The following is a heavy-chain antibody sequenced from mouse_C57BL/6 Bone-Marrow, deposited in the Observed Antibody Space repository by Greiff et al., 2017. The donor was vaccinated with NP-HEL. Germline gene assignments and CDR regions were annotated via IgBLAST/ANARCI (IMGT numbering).Heavy chain of an antibody. V-gene: IGHV10-1*01. CDR1: GFSFNTYA. CDR3: VRDGAYGNPFAY. CDR2: IRSKSNNYAT. D-gene: IGHD2-1*01. Sequence: EVQLVESGGGLVQPKGSLKLSCAASGFSFNTYAMNWVRQAPGKGLEWVARIRSKSNNYATYYADSVKDRFTISRDDSESMLYLQMNNLKTEDTAMYYCVRDGAYGNPFAYWGQGTLVTVSA. J-gene: IGHJ3*01.